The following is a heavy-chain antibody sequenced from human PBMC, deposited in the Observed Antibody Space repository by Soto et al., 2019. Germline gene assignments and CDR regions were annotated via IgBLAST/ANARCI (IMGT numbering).Heavy chain of an antibody. CDR2: IYYSGST. J-gene: IGHJ4*02. D-gene: IGHD6-19*01. Sequence: LSLTCTVSGGSISSYYWSWIRQPPGKGLEWIGYIYYSGSTNYNPSLKSRVTISVDTSKNQFSLKLSSVTAADTAVYYCARGSSEWAVAGNDYFDYWGQGTLVTVSS. V-gene: IGHV4-59*01. CDR1: GGSISSYY. CDR3: ARGSSEWAVAGNDYFDY.